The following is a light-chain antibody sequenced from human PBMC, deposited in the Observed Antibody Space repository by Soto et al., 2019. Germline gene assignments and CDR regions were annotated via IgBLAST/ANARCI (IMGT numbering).Light chain of an antibody. CDR1: QSVSSN. J-gene: IGKJ5*01. V-gene: IGKV3-20*01. Sequence: IVITQSAATLSVSPGERATLSCRASQSVSSNLAWYQQKPGQAPRLLIYSVSSRATGIPDRFSGSGSGTDFTLTISRLEPEDFAMYYCLHHGSSLWTFGQGTRLEIK. CDR3: LHHGSSLWT. CDR2: SVS.